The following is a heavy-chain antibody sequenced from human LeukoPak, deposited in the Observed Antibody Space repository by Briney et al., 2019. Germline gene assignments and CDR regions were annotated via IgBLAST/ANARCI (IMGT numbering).Heavy chain of an antibody. D-gene: IGHD3-22*01. J-gene: IGHJ4*02. CDR1: GFTFRSYS. CDR2: ITSGSSTI. Sequence: GGSLRLSCGTSGFTFRSYSMNWVRQAPGKGLEWVSYITSGSSTIYYADSVKGRFTISRDNAKNSLYLQMNSLRAEDTAVYYCASNYGSSGYYFEKWGQGTLVTVSS. CDR3: ASNYGSSGYYFEK. V-gene: IGHV3-48*01.